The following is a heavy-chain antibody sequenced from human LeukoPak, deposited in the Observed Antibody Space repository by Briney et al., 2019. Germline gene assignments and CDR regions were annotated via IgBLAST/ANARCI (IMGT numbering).Heavy chain of an antibody. Sequence: SETLSLTCTVSGYSISSGYYWGWIRQPPGKGLEWIGSIYHSGSTYYNPSLKSRVTISVDTSKNQFSLKLSSVTAADTAVYYCARGGGGYSYGYGEEFDYWGQGTLVTVSS. J-gene: IGHJ4*02. V-gene: IGHV4-38-2*02. D-gene: IGHD5-18*01. CDR3: ARGGGGYSYGYGEEFDY. CDR2: IYHSGST. CDR1: GYSISSGYY.